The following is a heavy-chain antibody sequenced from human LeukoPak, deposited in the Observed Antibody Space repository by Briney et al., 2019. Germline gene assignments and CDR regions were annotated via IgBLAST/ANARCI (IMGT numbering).Heavy chain of an antibody. D-gene: IGHD5-12*01. CDR1: GFIFSTSA. J-gene: IGHJ4*02. Sequence: GGSLRLSCAASGFIFSTSAMPWVRQAPGKRLEYVAAISSNGDSTYYANSMKGRFTISRDNSKNTLFLQMGSLRAEDMAMYYCARADSGPSFPPDYWGQGTLVTVSS. V-gene: IGHV3-64*01. CDR3: ARADSGPSFPPDY. CDR2: ISSNGDST.